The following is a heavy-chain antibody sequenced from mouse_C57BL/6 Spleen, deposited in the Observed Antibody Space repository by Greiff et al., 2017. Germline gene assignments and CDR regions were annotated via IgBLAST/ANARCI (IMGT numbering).Heavy chain of an antibody. J-gene: IGHJ2*01. V-gene: IGHV5-9-1*02. CDR3: TRGDSSGTFDY. Sequence: EVKLQESGEGLVKPGGSLKLSCAASGFTFSSYAMSWVRQTPEKRLEWVAYISSGGDYIYYADTVKGRFTISRDNARNTLYLQMSSLKSDDTAMYYCTRGDSSGTFDYWGQGTTLTVSS. CDR2: ISSGGDYI. D-gene: IGHD3-2*02. CDR1: GFTFSSYA.